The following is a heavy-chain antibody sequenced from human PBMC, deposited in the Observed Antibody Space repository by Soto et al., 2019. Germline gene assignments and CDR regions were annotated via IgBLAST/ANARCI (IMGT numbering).Heavy chain of an antibody. CDR2: IYHAGSG. CDR1: CYSIVSCFY. Sequence: PSHTLSLTCDMSCYSIVSCFYRHWIRQSPGKGLEWIGSIYHAGSGYYNPSLNGRVALSMDTSKNHFSLKLTSVTAADTAVYYCARTFDYYGMDVWGQGTTVTVS. V-gene: IGHV4-38-2*01. J-gene: IGHJ6*02. CDR3: ARTFDYYGMDV.